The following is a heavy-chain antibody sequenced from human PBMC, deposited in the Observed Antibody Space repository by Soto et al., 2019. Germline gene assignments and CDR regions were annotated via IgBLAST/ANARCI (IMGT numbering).Heavy chain of an antibody. J-gene: IGHJ4*02. CDR2: IYYSGST. V-gene: IGHV4-30-4*01. Sequence: LSLTCTVSGGSISSGDYYWSWIRQPPGKGLEWIGYIYYSGSTYYNPSLKSRVTISVDTSKNQFSLKLSSVTAADTAVYYCARVNYYYDSSGYRGRPYYFDYWGQGTLVTVSS. CDR3: ARVNYYYDSSGYRGRPYYFDY. D-gene: IGHD3-22*01. CDR1: GGSISSGDYY.